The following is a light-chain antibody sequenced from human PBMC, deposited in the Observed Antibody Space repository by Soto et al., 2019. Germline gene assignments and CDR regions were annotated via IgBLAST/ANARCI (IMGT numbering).Light chain of an antibody. V-gene: IGKV3-15*01. CDR3: QQHSDWPPIT. Sequence: ELVMTQSPATLSVSPGASATLSCRASRSVGSDLACYQQKPCQAPRLLISGVSTRATGVPARFSGSGSRTVCTLPITSLQSEDCAAYYSQQHSDWPPITVGGGTKVDIK. J-gene: IGKJ4*01. CDR2: GVS. CDR1: RSVGSD.